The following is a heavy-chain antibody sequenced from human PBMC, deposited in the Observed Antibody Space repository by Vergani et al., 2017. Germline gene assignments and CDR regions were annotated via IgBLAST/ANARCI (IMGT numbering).Heavy chain of an antibody. D-gene: IGHD3-10*01. Sequence: QVQLVQSGGGVVQPGGSLRLSCAASGFSFSSHAIHWVRQAPGKGLEWVAVISNDGSKKYYADSVKGRFTISRDNSKNTLDLQMNSLGTQDTAVYYCAKAGSVTSGSLQYNFYMDVWGKGTTVTVS. J-gene: IGHJ6*03. V-gene: IGHV3-30*18. CDR2: ISNDGSKK. CDR3: AKAGSVTSGSLQYNFYMDV. CDR1: GFSFSSHA.